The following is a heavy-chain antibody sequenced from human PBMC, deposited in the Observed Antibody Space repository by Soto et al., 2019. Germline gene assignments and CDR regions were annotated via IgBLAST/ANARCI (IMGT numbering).Heavy chain of an antibody. V-gene: IGHV3-23*01. D-gene: IGHD2-2*01. CDR1: GFTFSSYA. CDR3: AKDFRASSTSRNWFDP. CDR2: ISGSGGST. J-gene: IGHJ5*02. Sequence: GGSLRLSCTASGFTFSSYAMSWVRQSPGKGLEWVSAISGSGGSTYYADSVKGRFTISRDNSKNTLYLQMNSLRAEDTAVYYCAKDFRASSTSRNWFDPWGQGTLVTVSS.